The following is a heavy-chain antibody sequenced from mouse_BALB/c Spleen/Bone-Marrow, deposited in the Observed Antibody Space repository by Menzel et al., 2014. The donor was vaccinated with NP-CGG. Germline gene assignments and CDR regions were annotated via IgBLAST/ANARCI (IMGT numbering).Heavy chain of an antibody. CDR2: IRNKANGYTT. CDR1: GFTFTDYY. Sequence: EVMLVESGGGLVQPGGSLRLSCATSGFTFTDYYMSWVRQPPGKALEWLVFIRNKANGYTTEYSASVKGRFTISRDNSQSILYLQMNILRTEDSATYYCARDRNYDINWYFDVWGAGTTVTVSS. V-gene: IGHV7-3*02. D-gene: IGHD1-1*01. J-gene: IGHJ1*01. CDR3: ARDRNYDINWYFDV.